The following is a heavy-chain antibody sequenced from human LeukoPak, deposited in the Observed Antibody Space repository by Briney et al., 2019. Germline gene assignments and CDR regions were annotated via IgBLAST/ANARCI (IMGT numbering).Heavy chain of an antibody. CDR2: VKPNSGGT. D-gene: IGHD6-19*01. J-gene: IGHJ4*02. CDR1: GYTFTDYY. CDR3: ARVGYSSAWSNFDY. V-gene: IGHV1-2*02. Sequence: ASVKVSFKASGYTFTDYYIHWVRQAPGQGLEWMGWVKPNSGGTNYAQKVQGRVTITRDTSISTAYMELSRLTSDDTAVYYCARVGYSSAWSNFDYWGQGTLVTVSS.